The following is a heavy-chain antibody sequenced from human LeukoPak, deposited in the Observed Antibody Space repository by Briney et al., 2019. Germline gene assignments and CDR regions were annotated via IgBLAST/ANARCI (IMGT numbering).Heavy chain of an antibody. Sequence: SETLSLTCAVYGGSLTNYYWSWIRQPPGKGLEWIGGINHSGRSNYNPSLKSRVTISVDTSKNQFSLNLSSMTAADTAVYYCARGGHGDYPDYWGQGTLVTVSS. J-gene: IGHJ4*02. D-gene: IGHD4-17*01. CDR3: ARGGHGDYPDY. CDR2: INHSGRS. V-gene: IGHV4-34*01. CDR1: GGSLTNYY.